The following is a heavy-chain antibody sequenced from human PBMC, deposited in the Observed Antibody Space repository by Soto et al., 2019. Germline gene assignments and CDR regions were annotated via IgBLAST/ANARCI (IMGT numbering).Heavy chain of an antibody. Sequence: ASLRVSSKPLGKPSTATISTWGRKPLGKGLEWMGWINPNSGGTNFAQKFQGRVTMTRDTSISTAYMELSRLRSDDTAVYYCARASDLDYGTNNWFDPWGQGTLVTVSS. CDR1: GKPSTAT. D-gene: IGHD3-10*01. V-gene: IGHV1-2*02. J-gene: IGHJ5*02. CDR3: ARASDLDYGTNNWFDP. CDR2: INPNSGGT.